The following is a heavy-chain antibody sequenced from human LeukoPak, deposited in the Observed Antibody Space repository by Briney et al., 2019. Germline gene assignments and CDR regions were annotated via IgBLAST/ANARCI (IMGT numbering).Heavy chain of an antibody. D-gene: IGHD3-10*01. CDR1: GGSFSGYY. J-gene: IGHJ4*02. CDR3: ARGLELLWFGELGY. V-gene: IGHV4-34*01. CDR2: INHSGST. Sequence: SETLSLTCAVYGGSFSGYYWSWIRQPPGKGLEWIGEINHSGSTNYNPSLKSRVTISVDTSKNQFSLKLSSVTAADTAMYYCARGLELLWFGELGYWGQGTLVTVSS.